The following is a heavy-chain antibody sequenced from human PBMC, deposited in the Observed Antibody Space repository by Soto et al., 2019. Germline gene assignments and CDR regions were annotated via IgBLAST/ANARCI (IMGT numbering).Heavy chain of an antibody. Sequence: ASVKVSCKASGYTFTSYGISWVRQAPGQGLEWMGWISAYNGNTNYAQKLQGRVTMTTDTSTSTAYMELRSLRSDDTAVYYCARTTMVRGVMWWFDPWGQGTLVTVSP. CDR2: ISAYNGNT. CDR1: GYTFTSYG. J-gene: IGHJ5*02. D-gene: IGHD3-10*01. CDR3: ARTTMVRGVMWWFDP. V-gene: IGHV1-18*01.